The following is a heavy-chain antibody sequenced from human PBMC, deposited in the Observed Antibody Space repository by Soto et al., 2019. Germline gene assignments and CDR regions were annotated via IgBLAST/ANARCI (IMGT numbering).Heavy chain of an antibody. CDR2: ISADTGTT. Sequence: QVQLVQSGVEVQKPGSSVKVSCKASGYHFTSYGISWARQATGQGIEWMGWISADTGTTNYAQKHQGRVTRTTDTSTSTAYMELRSLRSDDTAVYYCARDVGQLEPYYFDYWGQGTLVTVSS. J-gene: IGHJ4*02. V-gene: IGHV1-18*01. D-gene: IGHD1-1*01. CDR3: ARDVGQLEPYYFDY. CDR1: GYHFTSYG.